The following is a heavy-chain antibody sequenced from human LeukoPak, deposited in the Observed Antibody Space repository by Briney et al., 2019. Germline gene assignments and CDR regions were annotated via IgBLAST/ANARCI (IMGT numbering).Heavy chain of an antibody. Sequence: PGGSLRLSCAASGFTFSTYWMHWVRQAPGKGLVWVSHINVDGSGATYADSVKGRCTISRDNAKNTLYLHMNSLRAEDTAVYYCARATRIYSSGWYYSFDYWGQGTLATVSS. V-gene: IGHV3-74*01. CDR2: INVDGSGA. CDR3: ARATRIYSSGWYYSFDY. J-gene: IGHJ4*02. D-gene: IGHD6-19*01. CDR1: GFTFSTYW.